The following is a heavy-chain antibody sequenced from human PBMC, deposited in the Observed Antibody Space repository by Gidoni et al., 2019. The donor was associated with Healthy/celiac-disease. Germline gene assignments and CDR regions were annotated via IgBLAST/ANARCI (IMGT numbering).Heavy chain of an antibody. Sequence: QVQLQASGPGLVKPSDTLSLTCAVSGYSISSSNCWGWIRQPPGKGLEWIGYIYYSGSTYYNPSLKSRVTMSVDTSKNQFSLKLSSVTAVDTAVYYCARTWDSGGYYYKGPDAFDIWGQGTMVTVSS. V-gene: IGHV4-28*01. D-gene: IGHD3-22*01. CDR2: IYYSGST. J-gene: IGHJ3*02. CDR1: GYSISSSNC. CDR3: ARTWDSGGYYYKGPDAFDI.